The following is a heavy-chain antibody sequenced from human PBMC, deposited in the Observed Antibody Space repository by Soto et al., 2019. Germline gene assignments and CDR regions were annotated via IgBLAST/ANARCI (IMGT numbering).Heavy chain of an antibody. Sequence: GESLKISCKGYGYSFTSYWIGWVRQMPGKGLEWVGIIYPGDSDTRYSPSFQGQVIISADKSISTAYLQWSSLKASYTAMYYCPRPYYSSGSDAFDIWGQGTRVSVSS. CDR3: PRPYYSSGSDAFDI. CDR2: IYPGDSDT. D-gene: IGHD3-22*01. CDR1: GYSFTSYW. J-gene: IGHJ3*02. V-gene: IGHV5-51*01.